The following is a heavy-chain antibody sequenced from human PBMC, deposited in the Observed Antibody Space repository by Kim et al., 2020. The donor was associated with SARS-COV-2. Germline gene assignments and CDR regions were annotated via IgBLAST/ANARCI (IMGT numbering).Heavy chain of an antibody. CDR3: AIFRATIDY. V-gene: IGHV4-34*01. CDR2: INHSGST. CDR1: GGSFSGYY. D-gene: IGHD5-12*01. J-gene: IGHJ4*02. Sequence: SETLSLTCAVYGGSFSGYYWSWIRQPPGKGLEWIGEINHSGSTNYNPSLKSRVTISVDTSKNQFSLKLSSVTAADTAVYYCAIFRATIDYWGQGTLVTVSS.